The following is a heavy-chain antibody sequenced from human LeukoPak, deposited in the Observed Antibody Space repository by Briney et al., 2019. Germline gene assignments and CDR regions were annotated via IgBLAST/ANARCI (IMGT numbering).Heavy chain of an antibody. Sequence: GGSLRLSCAASGFTFSSYWMSWVRQAPGKGLEWVANIKQDGSEKYYVDSVKGRFTISRDNAKNSLYPQMNSLRAEDMAVYYCAREEGSGGYYHGMDVWGKGTTVTVSS. V-gene: IGHV3-7*03. CDR2: IKQDGSEK. J-gene: IGHJ6*04. CDR1: GFTFSSYW. D-gene: IGHD3-10*01. CDR3: AREEGSGGYYHGMDV.